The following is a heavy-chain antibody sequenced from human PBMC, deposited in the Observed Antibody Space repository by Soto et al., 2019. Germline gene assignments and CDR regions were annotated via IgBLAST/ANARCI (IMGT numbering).Heavy chain of an antibody. CDR2: IIPIFGTA. CDR3: ASGPRITMIVVDPTPNWFDP. Sequence: VKVSCKASGGTFSSYAISWVRQAPGQGLEWMGGIIPIFGTANYAQKFQGRVTITADESTSTAYMELSSLRSEDTAVYYCASGPRITMIVVDPTPNWFDPWGQGTLVTVS. J-gene: IGHJ5*02. D-gene: IGHD3-22*01. V-gene: IGHV1-69*13. CDR1: GGTFSSYA.